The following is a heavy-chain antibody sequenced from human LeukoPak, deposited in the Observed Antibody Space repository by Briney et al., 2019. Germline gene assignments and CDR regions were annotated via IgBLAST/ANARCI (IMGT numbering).Heavy chain of an antibody. CDR3: ARPYCSSTSCYFGAFGP. D-gene: IGHD2-2*01. CDR1: GGSISSSSYY. J-gene: IGHJ5*02. CDR2: IYYSGST. Sequence: PSETLSLTCTVSGGSISSSSYYWGWIRQPPGKGLEWIGSIYYSGSTYYNPSLKSRVTISVDTSKNQFSLKLSSVTAADTAVYYCARPYCSSTSCYFGAFGPWGQGTLVTVSS. V-gene: IGHV4-39*01.